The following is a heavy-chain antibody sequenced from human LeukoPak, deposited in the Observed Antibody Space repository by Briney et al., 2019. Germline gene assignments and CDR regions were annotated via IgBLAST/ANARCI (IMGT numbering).Heavy chain of an antibody. J-gene: IGHJ4*02. CDR2: THYSGNT. D-gene: IGHD3-10*01. Sequence: SETLSLTCTVSGGSISSVNYYWNWIRQPPGKGLEWIGNTHYSGNTNYNPSLKSRITMSVVTSKNQLSLELTSVTAADTAVYYCARERQFYSGIVWGQGTLVTVSS. CDR1: GGSISSVNYY. V-gene: IGHV4-30-4*01. CDR3: ARERQFYSGIV.